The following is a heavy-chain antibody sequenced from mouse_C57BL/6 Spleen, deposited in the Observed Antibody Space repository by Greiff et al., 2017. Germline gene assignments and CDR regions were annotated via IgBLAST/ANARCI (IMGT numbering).Heavy chain of an antibody. V-gene: IGHV1-69*01. J-gene: IGHJ2*01. CDR3: ARSGYDYGDY. D-gene: IGHD2-4*01. CDR2: IDPSDSYT. CDR1: GYTFTSYW. Sequence: VQLQQPGAELVMPGASVKLSCKASGYTFTSYWMHWVKQRPGQGLEWIGEIDPSDSYTNYNQKFKGKSTLTVDKSSSTAYMQLSSLTSEDSAVYYCARSGYDYGDYWGQGTTLTVSS.